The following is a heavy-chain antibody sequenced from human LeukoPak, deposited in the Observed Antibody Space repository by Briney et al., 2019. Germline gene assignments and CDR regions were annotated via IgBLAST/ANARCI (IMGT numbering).Heavy chain of an antibody. J-gene: IGHJ4*02. Sequence: SVKVSCKASGYTFTGYYMHWVRQAPGQGLEWMGRINPNSGGTNYSQKFQGRVTITRDTSASTAYMELSSLRSEDTAVYYCARDNRRAVLQYQLLGFWGQGTLVTVSS. V-gene: IGHV1-2*06. CDR1: GYTFTGYY. CDR2: INPNSGGT. D-gene: IGHD2-2*01. CDR3: ARDNRRAVLQYQLLGF.